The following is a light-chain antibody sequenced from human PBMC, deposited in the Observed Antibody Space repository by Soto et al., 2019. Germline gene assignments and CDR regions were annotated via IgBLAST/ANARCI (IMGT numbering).Light chain of an antibody. CDR3: GTWDSSLNAGV. J-gene: IGLJ2*01. V-gene: IGLV1-51*01. Sequence: QSVLTQPASVSAAPGQRVTISCPGSRSNIEYNFVSWYQKFPGKGPKLLIYDDNKRPSGIPDRFSASKSGTSATLGVTGLQTGDEATYYCGTWDSSLNAGVFGGGTQLTVL. CDR1: RSNIEYNF. CDR2: DDN.